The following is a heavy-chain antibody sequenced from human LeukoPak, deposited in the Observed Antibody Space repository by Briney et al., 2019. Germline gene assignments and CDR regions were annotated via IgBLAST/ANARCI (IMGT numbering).Heavy chain of an antibody. CDR2: IYTSGST. CDR3: ARVNCSGGSCYLYFDY. Sequence: PSETLSLTCTVSGGSISSGSYYWSWIRQPAGKGLEWIGRIYTSGSTNYNPSLKSRVTISVDTSKNQFSLKLSSVTAADTAVYYCARVNCSGGSCYLYFDYWGQGTRVTVSS. CDR1: GGSISSGSYY. J-gene: IGHJ4*02. D-gene: IGHD2-15*01. V-gene: IGHV4-61*02.